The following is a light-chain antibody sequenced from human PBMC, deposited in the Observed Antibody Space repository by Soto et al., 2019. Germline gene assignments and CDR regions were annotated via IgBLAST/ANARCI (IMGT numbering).Light chain of an antibody. Sequence: DIQMTQSPSTLSGSVGDRVTITCRASQTISSWLAWYQQKPGKAPKLVIYKASTLKSGVPSRFSGSGSGTEGTITISSLQTDDGSTYYCQHYNSYSEAFGQGTKVDIK. CDR2: KAS. CDR3: QHYNSYSEA. CDR1: QTISSW. J-gene: IGKJ1*01. V-gene: IGKV1-5*03.